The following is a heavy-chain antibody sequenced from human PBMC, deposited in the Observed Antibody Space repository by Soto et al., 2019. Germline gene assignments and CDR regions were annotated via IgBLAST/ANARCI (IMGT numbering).Heavy chain of an antibody. D-gene: IGHD6-13*01. CDR3: ARGRAATNDHYYFDY. J-gene: IGHJ4*02. Sequence: QVQLQESGPGLVKPSQTLSLTCTVSGGSISRGGYYWNWIRQHPGKGLEWIGYLYYNGTTYYNPSLKSRVTISVDTSKTQFSLRRSSVTAADTALYYCARGRAATNDHYYFDYWGQGTLVTVAS. CDR1: GGSISRGGYY. V-gene: IGHV4-31*03. CDR2: LYYNGTT.